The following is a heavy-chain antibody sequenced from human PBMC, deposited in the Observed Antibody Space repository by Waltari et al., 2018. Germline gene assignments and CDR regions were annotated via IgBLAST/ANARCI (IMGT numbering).Heavy chain of an antibody. V-gene: IGHV1-46*01. J-gene: IGHJ6*02. CDR1: GYTFTSYY. CDR3: ARDIVVVPADYYYGMDV. D-gene: IGHD2-2*01. Sequence: QVQLVQSGAEVKKPGASVKVSCKASGYTFTSYYMHWVRQAPGQGLEWMGIINPSGGSTSYAQKFQGRVTMTRDTSTSTVYMELSSLRSEDTAVYYCARDIVVVPADYYYGMDVWGQGTTVTVSS. CDR2: INPSGGST.